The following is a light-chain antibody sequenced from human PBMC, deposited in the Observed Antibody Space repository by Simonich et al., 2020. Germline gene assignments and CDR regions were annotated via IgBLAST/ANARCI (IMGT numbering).Light chain of an antibody. Sequence: SYELTQPPSVSVSPGQTARITCSGDALPKKSAYWYQQKSGQAPVRVIYDDSKRPSGIPEGFSGSSSGTMATLTISGAQVEDEADYYCYSTDSSGNHWVFGGGTKLTVL. V-gene: IGLV3-10*01. CDR1: ALPKKS. J-gene: IGLJ3*02. CDR3: YSTDSSGNHWV. CDR2: DDS.